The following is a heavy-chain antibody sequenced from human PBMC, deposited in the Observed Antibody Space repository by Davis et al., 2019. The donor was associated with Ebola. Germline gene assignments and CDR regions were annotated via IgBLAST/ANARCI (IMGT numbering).Heavy chain of an antibody. CDR1: GFTFSGSA. D-gene: IGHD4-17*01. J-gene: IGHJ4*02. V-gene: IGHV3-73*01. CDR3: TTTTVTTDY. Sequence: GESLKISCAASGFTFSGSAMHWVRQASGKGLEWVGRIRSKANSYATAYAASVKGRFTISRDDSKNTAYLQMNSLKTEDMAVYYCTTTTVTTDYWGQGTLVTVSS. CDR2: IRSKANSYAT.